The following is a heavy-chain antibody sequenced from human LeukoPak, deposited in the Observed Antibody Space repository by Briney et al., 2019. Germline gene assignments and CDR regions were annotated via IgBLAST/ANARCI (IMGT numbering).Heavy chain of an antibody. J-gene: IGHJ4*02. D-gene: IGHD6-13*01. CDR3: ARGKVSAGGAFDS. Sequence: PSETLSLTCTVSGGSISSFYWSWIRQPPGKELEWIGHINYSGSTTYNPSLKSRVTISLDTSKNQFSLKLSSVTAADTAVYYCARGKVSAGGAFDSWGQGTLVTVSS. V-gene: IGHV4-59*01. CDR2: INYSGST. CDR1: GGSISSFY.